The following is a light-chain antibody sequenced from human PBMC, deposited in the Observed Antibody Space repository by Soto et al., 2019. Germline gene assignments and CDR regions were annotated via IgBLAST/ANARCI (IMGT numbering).Light chain of an antibody. V-gene: IGLV1-36*01. J-gene: IGLJ2*01. CDR1: SSNIGHNA. CDR2: YDD. Sequence: QSVLTQPPSVSEAPRQRVTISCSGSSSNIGHNAVNWYQQLPGKAPKLLIYYDDLLPSGVSDRFSGSKSGTSASLAISGLQSEDEADYYCAAWDDSLNGQVFGGGTKVTVL. CDR3: AAWDDSLNGQV.